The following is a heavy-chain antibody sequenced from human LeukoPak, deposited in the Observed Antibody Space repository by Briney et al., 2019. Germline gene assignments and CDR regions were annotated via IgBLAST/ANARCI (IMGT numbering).Heavy chain of an antibody. CDR2: IRGSGVNT. D-gene: IGHD4-17*01. CDR1: GFSFSAYA. V-gene: IGHV3-23*01. Sequence: GGSLRLSCTASGFSFSAYAMMWVRQAPGKGPEWVSAIRGSGVNTYYADSVKSRFTISRDNSKYTLFLQMNSLRAEDTAVYYCARDPNGDYIGAFDMWGPGTMVTVSS. CDR3: ARDPNGDYIGAFDM. J-gene: IGHJ3*02.